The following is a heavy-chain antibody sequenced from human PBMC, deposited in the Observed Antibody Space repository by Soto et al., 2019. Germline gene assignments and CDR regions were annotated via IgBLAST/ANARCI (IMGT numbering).Heavy chain of an antibody. V-gene: IGHV3-13*01. D-gene: IGHD2-15*01. CDR1: GFTFSSYD. Sequence: GGSLRLSCAASGFTFSSYDMHWVRQATGKGLEWVSAIGTAGGTYYPGSVKGRFTISRENAKNSLYLQMNSLRAGDTAVYYCARATGSGGLDYWGQGTLVTVSS. CDR3: ARATGSGGLDY. CDR2: IGTAGGT. J-gene: IGHJ4*02.